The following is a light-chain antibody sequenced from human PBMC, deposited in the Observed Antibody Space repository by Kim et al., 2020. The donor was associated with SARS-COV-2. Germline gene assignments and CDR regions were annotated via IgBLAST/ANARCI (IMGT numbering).Light chain of an antibody. CDR3: TSYTSSNTYV. Sequence: GQSVAISGTGTSSDVVGYNRVSWYQHPPGTAPKLIIYEVSHRPSGVPDRFSGSQSGNTASLTISGLQAEDEADYYCTSYTSSNTYVFGSGTKVTVL. V-gene: IGLV2-18*02. CDR1: SSDVVGYNR. J-gene: IGLJ1*01. CDR2: EVS.